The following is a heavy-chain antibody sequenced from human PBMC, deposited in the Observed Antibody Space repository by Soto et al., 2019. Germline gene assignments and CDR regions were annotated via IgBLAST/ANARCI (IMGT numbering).Heavy chain of an antibody. V-gene: IGHV4-31*03. CDR1: GGSISSGGYY. Sequence: SETLSLTCTFSGGSISSGGYYWSWIRQHPGKGLEWLGYIYYSGSTYYNPSLKSRVTISVDTSKNQFSLKLSSVTAADTAVYYCARESSGYCSGGSCYGGAFDIWGQGTMVTVSS. CDR3: ARESSGYCSGGSCYGGAFDI. CDR2: IYYSGST. D-gene: IGHD2-15*01. J-gene: IGHJ3*02.